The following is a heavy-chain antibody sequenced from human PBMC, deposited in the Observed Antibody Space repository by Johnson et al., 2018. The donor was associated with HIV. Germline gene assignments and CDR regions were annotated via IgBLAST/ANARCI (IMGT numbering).Heavy chain of an antibody. D-gene: IGHD5-18*01. CDR1: GFTFSTYG. Sequence: QVQLVESGGGVVQPGGSLRLSCAASGFTFSTYGMHWVRQAPGKGLEWVTFIRYDGSNKYYADSVKGRFTISRDNSKTTLYLPMNILRAEDPDVYYFAKPALIQLWPSSYNAFDICGQGTMVTVSS. CDR2: IRYDGSNK. J-gene: IGHJ3*02. V-gene: IGHV3-30*02. CDR3: AKPALIQLWPSSYNAFDI.